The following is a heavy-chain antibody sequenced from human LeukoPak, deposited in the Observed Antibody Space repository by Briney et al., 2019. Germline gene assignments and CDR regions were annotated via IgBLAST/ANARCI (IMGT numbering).Heavy chain of an antibody. J-gene: IGHJ4*02. D-gene: IGHD4/OR15-4a*01. CDR1: GFTFIIHD. CDR3: AGIHYWAK. V-gene: IGHV3-23*01. Sequence: GGSLRLSCAPSGFTFIIHDMRWVRHVPGEGLEWVSEISPDGSTTHYLDSVKGRFIISRDNSENTLYLQMNSLRAEDTAVYYCAGIHYWAKWGQGTLVTVSS. CDR2: ISPDGSTT.